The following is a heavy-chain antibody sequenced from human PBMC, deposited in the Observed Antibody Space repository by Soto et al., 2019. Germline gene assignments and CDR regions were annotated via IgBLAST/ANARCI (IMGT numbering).Heavy chain of an antibody. CDR3: ARGEPGSSLYYYGMDV. V-gene: IGHV3-21*01. CDR2: ISSSSSYI. J-gene: IGHJ6*02. D-gene: IGHD6-6*01. CDR1: GFTFSSYS. Sequence: EVQLVESGGGLVKPGGSLRLSCAASGFTFSSYSMNWVRQAPGKGLEWVSSISSSSSYIYYADSVKGRFTISRDNAKNSLYLQMTSLRAEDTAVYYCARGEPGSSLYYYGMDVWGQGTTVTVSS.